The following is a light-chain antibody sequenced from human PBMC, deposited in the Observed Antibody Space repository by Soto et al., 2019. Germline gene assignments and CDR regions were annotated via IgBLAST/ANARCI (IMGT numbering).Light chain of an antibody. CDR1: SNDVGGYKY. V-gene: IGLV2-8*01. J-gene: IGLJ1*01. Sequence: QSVLTQPPSASGSPGQSVTISCTGTSNDVGGYKYVSWYQQHPGKAPKLIISEVSKRPSGVPDRFSGSKSGNTASLTVSGLQAEDEADYYCNSYAGSKNPYVFATGTKLTVL. CDR3: NSYAGSKNPYV. CDR2: EVS.